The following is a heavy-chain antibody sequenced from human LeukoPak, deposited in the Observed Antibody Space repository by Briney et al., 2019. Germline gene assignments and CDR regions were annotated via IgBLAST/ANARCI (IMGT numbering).Heavy chain of an antibody. Sequence: SETLSLTCTVSGGSISSSSYYWSWIRQPPGKGLEWIGEINHSGSTNYNPSLKSRVTISVDTSKNQFSLKLSSVTAADTAVYYCARGISLFDPWGQGTLVTVSS. CDR1: GGSISSSSYY. D-gene: IGHD2-15*01. CDR2: INHSGST. J-gene: IGHJ5*02. V-gene: IGHV4-39*07. CDR3: ARGISLFDP.